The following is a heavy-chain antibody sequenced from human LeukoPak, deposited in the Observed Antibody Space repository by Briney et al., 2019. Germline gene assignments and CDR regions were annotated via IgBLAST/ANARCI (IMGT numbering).Heavy chain of an antibody. J-gene: IGHJ1*01. CDR2: ISYDGSNK. V-gene: IGHV3-30*04. CDR1: GFTFSSYA. D-gene: IGHD3-16*01. CDR3: ARRGGTPRKYFQH. Sequence: GGSLRLSCAASGFTFSSYAMHWVRQAPGKGLEWVAVISYDGSNKYYADSVKGRFTISRDNSKNTLYLQMNSLRAEDTAVYYCARRGGTPRKYFQHWGQGTLVTVSS.